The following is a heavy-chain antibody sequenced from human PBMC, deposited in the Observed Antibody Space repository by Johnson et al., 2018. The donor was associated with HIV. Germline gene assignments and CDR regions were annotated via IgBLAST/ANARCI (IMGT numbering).Heavy chain of an antibody. CDR3: AKVMTASSVNSFGGVIDASDI. CDR2: ISYDGSNK. Sequence: VQLVESGGGVVQPGGSLRLSCAASGFTFSSYALHWVRQAPGKGLQWVAVISYDGSNKYYADSVKGRFTISRDNSKNTLHLQMNSLRAADTAVYYCAKVMTASSVNSFGGVIDASDIWGQGTMVTVS. CDR1: GFTFSSYA. J-gene: IGHJ3*02. V-gene: IGHV3-30-3*01. D-gene: IGHD3-16*01.